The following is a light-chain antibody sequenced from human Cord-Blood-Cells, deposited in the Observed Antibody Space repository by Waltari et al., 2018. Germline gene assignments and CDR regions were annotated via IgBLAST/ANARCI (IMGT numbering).Light chain of an antibody. CDR2: GKN. V-gene: IGLV3-19*01. CDR3: NSRDSSGNHLV. Sequence: SSELTQDPAVSVALGQTVRITCQGDSLRSYYASWYQQKPGQAPVLVIYGKNNRPSGIAARFSGSSSGNTASLTITGAQAEDEADYYCNSRDSSGNHLVFGGGTKLTVL. CDR1: SLRSYY. J-gene: IGLJ2*01.